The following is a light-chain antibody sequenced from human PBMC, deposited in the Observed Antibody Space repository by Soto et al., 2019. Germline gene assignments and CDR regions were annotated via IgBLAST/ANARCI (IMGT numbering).Light chain of an antibody. Sequence: EIVMTQSPATLSVSPGERATLSCRASQSVSSNLAWYQQKPVQAPSLLIYGAFTRATGIPARFSGSGSGTEFTLTISSLQSEDFALYYCQQYNDWPLTFGQGTKVDIK. CDR1: QSVSSN. V-gene: IGKV3-15*01. J-gene: IGKJ1*01. CDR2: GAF. CDR3: QQYNDWPLT.